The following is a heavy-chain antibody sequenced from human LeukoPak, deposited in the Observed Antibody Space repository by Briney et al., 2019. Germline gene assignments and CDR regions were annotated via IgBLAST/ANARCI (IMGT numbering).Heavy chain of an antibody. CDR2: ISGSGGSL. CDR3: AKDVFHDYDYVCYVDL. CDR1: RFPFSSYA. J-gene: IGHJ4*02. Sequence: GGPLRLSCAASRFPFSSYAMSGARQAPGKGREWVSDISGSGGSLYYADSVKGRFTISRDNSKTTLYLQMTSLRAEDTAVYYCAKDVFHDYDYVCYVDLWGQGPVVTVFS. V-gene: IGHV3-23*01. D-gene: IGHD3-16*01.